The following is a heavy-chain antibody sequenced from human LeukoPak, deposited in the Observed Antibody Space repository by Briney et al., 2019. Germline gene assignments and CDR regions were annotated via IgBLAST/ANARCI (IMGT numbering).Heavy chain of an antibody. Sequence: ASVKVSCKASGYTFTGYYMHWVRQAPGQGLEWMGWINPNSGGTNYAQKFQGRVTMTRDTSISTAYMELSRLRSDDTAVYYCARGAIVVVPAAISAFDIWGQGTMVTVSS. CDR2: INPNSGGT. CDR3: ARGAIVVVPAAISAFDI. CDR1: GYTFTGYY. J-gene: IGHJ3*02. V-gene: IGHV1-2*02. D-gene: IGHD2-2*01.